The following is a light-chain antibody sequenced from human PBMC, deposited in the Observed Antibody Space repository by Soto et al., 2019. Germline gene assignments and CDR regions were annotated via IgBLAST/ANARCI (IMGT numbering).Light chain of an antibody. Sequence: DIQMTQSPSTLSASVGDTVTITCRASQSNSNWLAWYQQKPGQAPKLLIHKASTLESGVPSRFSGSGSGTEFTLTISILQPDDFATFYCQQYDRFPYTFGQGTKLEIK. J-gene: IGKJ2*01. V-gene: IGKV1-5*03. CDR3: QQYDRFPYT. CDR2: KAS. CDR1: QSNSNW.